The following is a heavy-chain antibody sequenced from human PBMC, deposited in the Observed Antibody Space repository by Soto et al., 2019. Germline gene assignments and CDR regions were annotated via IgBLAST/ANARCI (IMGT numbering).Heavy chain of an antibody. CDR3: ARDTVVVVAATLEYYFDY. J-gene: IGHJ4*02. Sequence: GGSLRLSCAASGFTFSSYSMNWVRQAPGKGLEWVSSISSSSSYIYYADSVKGRFTISRDNAKNSLYLQMNSLRAEDTAVYYCARDTVVVVAATLEYYFDYWGQGTLVTVSS. V-gene: IGHV3-21*01. CDR2: ISSSSSYI. D-gene: IGHD2-15*01. CDR1: GFTFSSYS.